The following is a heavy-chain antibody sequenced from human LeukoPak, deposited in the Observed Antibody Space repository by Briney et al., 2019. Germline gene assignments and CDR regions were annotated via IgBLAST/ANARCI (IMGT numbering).Heavy chain of an antibody. CDR2: IYYSGST. Sequence: SETLSLTCTDFGGSISSYYWSWIRQPPGKGLEWIGYIYYSGSTNYNPSLKSRVTISVDTSKNQFSLKLSSVTAADTAVYYCARGGPTVTYFDYWGQGTLVTVSS. J-gene: IGHJ4*02. CDR1: GGSISSYY. D-gene: IGHD4-17*01. CDR3: ARGGPTVTYFDY. V-gene: IGHV4-59*01.